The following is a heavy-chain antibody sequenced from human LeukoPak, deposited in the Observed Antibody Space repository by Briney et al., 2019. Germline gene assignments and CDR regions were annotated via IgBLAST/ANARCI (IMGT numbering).Heavy chain of an antibody. J-gene: IGHJ3*01. Sequence: GGSLRLSCAVSGFIFSDHYMDWVRQAPGKGLEWVGRIRNKANSYATEYAASVKGRFTISRDDSKNSLYVQMNSLKTEDTAMYYCARYSGSYLRGLADWGQGTMVTVSS. CDR2: IRNKANSYAT. CDR3: ARYSGSYLRGLAD. D-gene: IGHD1-26*01. V-gene: IGHV3-72*01. CDR1: GFIFSDHY.